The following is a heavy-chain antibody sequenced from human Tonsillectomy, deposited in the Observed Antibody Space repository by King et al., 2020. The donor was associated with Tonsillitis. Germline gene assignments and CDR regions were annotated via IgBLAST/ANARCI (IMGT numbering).Heavy chain of an antibody. Sequence: QITLKESGPTLVKPTQTLTLTCTLSGLSLSTSGVGVGWIRQPPGKALEWLALIYWNNDKHYNPSLKSRLTITKGTSENQVVLTMTNMDPVDTATYFCARRFRESLHSWNYDAYYFDDWGQGTLVTVSS. D-gene: IGHD1-7*01. CDR2: IYWNNDK. J-gene: IGHJ4*02. CDR1: GLSLSTSGVG. CDR3: ARRFRESLHSWNYDAYYFDD. V-gene: IGHV2-5*01.